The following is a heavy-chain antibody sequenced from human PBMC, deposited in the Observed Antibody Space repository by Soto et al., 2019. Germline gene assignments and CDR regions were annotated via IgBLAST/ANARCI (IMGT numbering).Heavy chain of an antibody. D-gene: IGHD3-22*01. Sequence: SETLSLTCTVSGGSISSYYWSWIRQPPGKGLEWIGYIYYSGSTNYNPSLESRVTISVDTSKNQFSLKLSSVTAADTAVYYCARGRGFYYDSSGYILQHWGQGTLVTVSS. CDR2: IYYSGST. V-gene: IGHV4-59*01. J-gene: IGHJ1*01. CDR3: ARGRGFYYDSSGYILQH. CDR1: GGSISSYY.